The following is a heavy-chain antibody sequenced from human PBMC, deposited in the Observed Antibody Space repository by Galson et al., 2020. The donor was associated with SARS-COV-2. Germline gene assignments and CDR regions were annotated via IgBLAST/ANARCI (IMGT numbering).Heavy chain of an antibody. V-gene: IGHV4-30-4*01. CDR3: ARGGYDYFDY. J-gene: IGHJ4*02. Sequence: SQTLSLTCTVSGGSIRSGDFSWSWIRQTPGKGLAWLGYMFYSGSRYYNPSLKSRVTISLDTSENQFTLKLSSVTAADTAVYYWARGGYDYFDYWGQGTLVTVSS. D-gene: IGHD3-3*01. CDR2: MFYSGSR. CDR1: GGSIRSGDFS.